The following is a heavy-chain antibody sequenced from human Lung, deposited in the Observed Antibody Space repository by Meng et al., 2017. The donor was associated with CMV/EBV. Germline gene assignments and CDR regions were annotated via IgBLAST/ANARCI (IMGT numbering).Heavy chain of an antibody. Sequence: EVQLLESGGNLVQPGGFLRLSCAASGFSFSNYAITWVRQAPGRGLEWVSTISGRGDDTYYADSGKGRFTISRDNSKNTLYLQMNSLRAEDTAIYYCARLTPTYSSATFDYWGPGTLVTVSS. CDR1: GFSFSNYA. D-gene: IGHD2/OR15-2a*01. V-gene: IGHV3-23*01. CDR2: ISGRGDDT. J-gene: IGHJ4*02. CDR3: ARLTPTYSSATFDY.